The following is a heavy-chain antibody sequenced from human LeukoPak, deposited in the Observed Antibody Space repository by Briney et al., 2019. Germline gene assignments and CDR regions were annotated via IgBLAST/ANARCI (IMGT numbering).Heavy chain of an antibody. CDR3: ARGLVGATHFDS. V-gene: IGHV4-59*01. CDR1: GGSISSYD. CDR2: IYGSGST. J-gene: IGHJ4*02. Sequence: PWETLSLTCTVSGGSISSYDWSWIRQPPGKGLEWIGYIYGSGSTNYNAALKSRVTISVDTSKNQFSLKLSSVTAAATDVYYCARGLVGATHFDSWGQGTLVTVSS. D-gene: IGHD1-26*01.